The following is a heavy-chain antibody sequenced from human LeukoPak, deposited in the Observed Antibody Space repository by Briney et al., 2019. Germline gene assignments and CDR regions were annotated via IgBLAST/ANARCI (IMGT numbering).Heavy chain of an antibody. D-gene: IGHD5-18*01. V-gene: IGHV2-70*01. J-gene: IGHJ4*02. Sequence: GPTLLNPPQTLTLTGTFSGSYPGTVEWWVGGTLHPPGRALEWLPPFDWDDDKYYSTSLKTRLTISKDTPKNQVVLTMTNMDPVDTATYYCARSPYVDTAMVTLAFDYWGQGTLVTVSS. CDR3: ARSPYVDTAMVTLAFDY. CDR1: GSYPGTVEWW. CDR2: FDWDDDK.